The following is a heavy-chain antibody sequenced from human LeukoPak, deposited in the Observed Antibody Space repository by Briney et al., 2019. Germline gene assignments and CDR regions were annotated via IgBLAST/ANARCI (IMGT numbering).Heavy chain of an antibody. Sequence: SETLSLTCTVSGGSISSISYYWGWVRQPPGKGLEWIGSIYYSGSTYYNPSLKSRVTISVDTSKNQFSLKLSSVTAADTAVYYCARHGAEYFQHWGQGTLVTVSS. CDR3: ARHGAEYFQH. CDR2: IYYSGST. J-gene: IGHJ1*01. CDR1: GGSISSISYY. V-gene: IGHV4-39*01.